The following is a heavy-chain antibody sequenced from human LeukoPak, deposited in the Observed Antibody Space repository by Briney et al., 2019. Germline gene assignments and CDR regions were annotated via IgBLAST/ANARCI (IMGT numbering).Heavy chain of an antibody. CDR2: IYWDDDK. CDR1: GFSLNTHRVG. CDR3: VRISRSFVVASDWFFDR. V-gene: IGHV2-5*04. D-gene: IGHD2-21*01. Sequence: SGPTLVKPTQTLTLTCTFSGFSLNTHRVGVGWIRQPPGKALEGLALIYWDDDKRYSPSLRTRLTITKEISKNQVVLTMTNMASVDTGTYFCVRISRSFVVASDWFFDRWGRGTLVTVSS. J-gene: IGHJ2*01.